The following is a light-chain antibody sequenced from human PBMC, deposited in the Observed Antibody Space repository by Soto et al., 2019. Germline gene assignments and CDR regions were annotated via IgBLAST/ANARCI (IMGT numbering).Light chain of an antibody. CDR1: QSLLHSNGNNY. V-gene: IGKV2-28*01. Sequence: IVMTQSPLSLPVTPGEPASISCRSSQSLLHSNGNNYLAWYLQKPGQSPQLLLYLASNRASGVPDRFSGSGSGTDFTLKISRVEAEDVGVYYCMQALQTPITFGQGTRLEIK. J-gene: IGKJ5*01. CDR2: LAS. CDR3: MQALQTPIT.